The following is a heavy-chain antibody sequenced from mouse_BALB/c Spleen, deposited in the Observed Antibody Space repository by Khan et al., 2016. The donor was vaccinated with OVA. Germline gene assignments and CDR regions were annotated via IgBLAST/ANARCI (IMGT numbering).Heavy chain of an antibody. D-gene: IGHD3-3*01. Sequence: EVQLQEAGPELVKPGASVKISCKTSGYTFPEYTVHWVKQSLGKSLDWIGVINPKNGGTAYNQKFKGKATLTVDKSSSTAYMEFRSLTSEDSAVYYCARDAGRYWGQGTSVTVAS. CDR2: INPKNGGT. J-gene: IGHJ4*01. CDR3: ARDAGRY. V-gene: IGHV1-18*01. CDR1: GYTFPEYT.